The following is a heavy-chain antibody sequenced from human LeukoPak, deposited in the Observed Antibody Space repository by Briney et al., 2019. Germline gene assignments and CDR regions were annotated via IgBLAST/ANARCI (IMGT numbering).Heavy chain of an antibody. CDR3: ARKLGTVPTGY. V-gene: IGHV1-8*02. CDR2: MNPNSGNT. J-gene: IGHJ4*02. CDR1: GYTFTDYY. Sequence: HGASVKVSCKTSGYTFTDYYMHWVRQATGQGLEWMGWMNPNSGNTGYAQKFQGRVTMTRNTSISTAYMELSSLRSEDTAVYYCARKLGTVPTGYWGQGTLVTVSS. D-gene: IGHD1-1*01.